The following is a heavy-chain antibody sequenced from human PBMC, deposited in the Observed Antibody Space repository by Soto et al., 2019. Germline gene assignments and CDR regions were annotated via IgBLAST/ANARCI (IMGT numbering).Heavy chain of an antibody. CDR1: GFTFSSDA. CDR2: ISGSGGST. V-gene: IGHV3-23*01. J-gene: IGHJ3*02. CDR3: AKSFVVTIFGVVRAYDI. Sequence: GGSLILSCAASGFTFSSDAMSWVRQAPGKGLEWVSAISGSGGSTYYADSVKGRFTISRDNSKNTPYLQMNSLRAEDTAVYYCAKSFVVTIFGVVRAYDIWGQGTMVTVS. D-gene: IGHD3-3*01.